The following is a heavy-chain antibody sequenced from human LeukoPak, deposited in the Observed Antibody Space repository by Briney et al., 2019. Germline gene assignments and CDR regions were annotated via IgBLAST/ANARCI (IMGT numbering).Heavy chain of an antibody. CDR2: IWYDGSNK. CDR3: VRSLAARPY. J-gene: IGHJ4*02. D-gene: IGHD6-6*01. CDR1: GFTFSSYG. V-gene: IGHV3-33*01. Sequence: PGRSLRLSCAASGFTFSSYGMHWVRQAPGKGLEWVAVIWYDGSNKYYADSVKGRFTISRDNAKNSLYLQMNSLRAEDTAVYHCVRSLAARPYWGQGTLVTVSS.